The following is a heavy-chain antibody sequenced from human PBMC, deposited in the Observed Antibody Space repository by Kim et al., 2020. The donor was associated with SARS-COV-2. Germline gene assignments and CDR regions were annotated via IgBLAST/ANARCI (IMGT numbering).Heavy chain of an antibody. CDR1: GYTFTDYF. CDR2: INPKSGRT. Sequence: ASVKVSCKASGYTFTDYFLNWLRQAPGQGLMWIGWINPKSGRTHYAPQFRGRVDMTRDTSRKTAYMELRSLQTLDDTAIYFCACLIRDGYNFNRQTDHWGQGTLVTVS. V-gene: IGHV1-2*02. J-gene: IGHJ4*02. D-gene: IGHD1-1*01. CDR3: ACLIRDGYNFNRQTDH.